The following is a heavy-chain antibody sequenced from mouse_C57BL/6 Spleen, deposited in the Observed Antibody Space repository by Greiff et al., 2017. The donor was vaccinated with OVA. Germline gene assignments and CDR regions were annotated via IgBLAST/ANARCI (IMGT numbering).Heavy chain of an antibody. CDR2: IYPGSGST. CDR1: GYTFTSYW. Sequence: QVQLQQPGAELVKPGASVKMSCKASGYTFTSYWITWVKQRPGQGLEWIGDIYPGSGSTNYNENFKSKATLTVDKSSSTAYMQLSSLTSEDSAVYYCARRGRDAYFDVWGTGTTVTVSS. J-gene: IGHJ1*03. V-gene: IGHV1-55*01. D-gene: IGHD3-3*01. CDR3: ARRGRDAYFDV.